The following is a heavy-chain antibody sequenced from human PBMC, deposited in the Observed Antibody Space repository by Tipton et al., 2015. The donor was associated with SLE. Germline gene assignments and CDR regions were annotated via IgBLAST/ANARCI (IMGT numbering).Heavy chain of an antibody. V-gene: IGHV4-34*01. J-gene: IGHJ4*02. CDR1: GGSFSGYY. CDR2: IKHSGST. D-gene: IGHD1-7*01. Sequence: TLSLTCAVYGGSFSGYYWSWSRQPPGKGLEWIGEIKHSGSTNYNPSLKSRVTIAVDTSKNQFSLKLSSVTAADTAVYYCARGWDYLDQAGIDYWGQGTLVTVSA. CDR3: ARGWDYLDQAGIDY.